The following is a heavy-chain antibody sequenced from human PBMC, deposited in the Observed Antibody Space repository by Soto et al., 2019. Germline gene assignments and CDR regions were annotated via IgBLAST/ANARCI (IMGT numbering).Heavy chain of an antibody. D-gene: IGHD6-13*01. Sequence: EVQLLESGGGLVQPGGSLRLSCTASGFAFSSFAMSWVRQAPGKGLEWVSAISGSGSGTYYADSVKGRFTISRDNSKNTLYLLMSSLRVEDTAVYFCAKSNLFGLYTSSWPHYWGQGTLVTVSS. CDR1: GFAFSSFA. CDR3: AKSNLFGLYTSSWPHY. CDR2: ISGSGSGT. J-gene: IGHJ4*02. V-gene: IGHV3-23*01.